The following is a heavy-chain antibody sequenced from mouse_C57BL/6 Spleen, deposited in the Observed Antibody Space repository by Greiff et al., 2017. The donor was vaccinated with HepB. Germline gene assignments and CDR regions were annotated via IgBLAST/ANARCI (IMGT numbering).Heavy chain of an antibody. CDR2: INPNNGGT. CDR3: AREGYYGSRAMDY. D-gene: IGHD1-1*01. V-gene: IGHV1-22*01. J-gene: IGHJ4*01. Sequence: EVQLQRSGPELVKPGASVKMSCKASGYTFTDYNMHWVKQSHGKSLEWIGYINPNNGGTSYNQKFKGKATLTVNKSSSTAYMELRSLTSEDSAVYYCAREGYYGSRAMDYWGQRTSVTVSS. CDR1: GYTFTDYN.